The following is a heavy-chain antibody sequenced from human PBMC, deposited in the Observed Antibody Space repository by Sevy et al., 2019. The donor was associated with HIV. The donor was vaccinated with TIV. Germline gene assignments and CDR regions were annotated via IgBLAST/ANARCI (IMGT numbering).Heavy chain of an antibody. J-gene: IGHJ6*02. CDR3: ATTGYSSSWYLHYGMDV. D-gene: IGHD6-13*01. CDR2: IYSGGST. Sequence: GGSLRLSCAASGFTVSSNYMSWVRQAPGKGLEWVSVIYSGGSTYYADSVKGRFTISRDNFKNTLYLQMNSLRAEDTAVYYCATTGYSSSWYLHYGMDVWGQGTTVTVSS. V-gene: IGHV3-53*01. CDR1: GFTVSSNY.